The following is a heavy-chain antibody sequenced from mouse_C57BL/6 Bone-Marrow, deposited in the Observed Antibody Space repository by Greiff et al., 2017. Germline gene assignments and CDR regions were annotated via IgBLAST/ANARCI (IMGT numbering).Heavy chain of an antibody. CDR1: GYTFTSYW. CDR3: ARAGVYYGSSLAWFAY. Sequence: VQLQQPGAELVRPGTSVKLSCKASGYTFTSYWMHWVKQRPGQGLEWIGVIDPSDSYTNYNQKFKGNATLTVDTSSSTAYMQLSSLTSEDSAVCYCARAGVYYGSSLAWFAYWGQGTLVTVSA. D-gene: IGHD1-1*01. J-gene: IGHJ3*01. V-gene: IGHV1-59*01. CDR2: IDPSDSYT.